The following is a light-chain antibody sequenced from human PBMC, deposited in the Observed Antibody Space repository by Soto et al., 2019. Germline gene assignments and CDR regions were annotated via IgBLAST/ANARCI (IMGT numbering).Light chain of an antibody. CDR1: QGISNH. CDR2: AAF. V-gene: IGKV1-27*01. CDR3: QKYNSAPWT. Sequence: DIPMTQSPSSLSASVGDRVTITCRASQGISNHLAWYQQKPGKVPKLLIYAAFPLQSGVPSRFSGIGSGTDFTLPISSLQPEDVSSYYCQKYNSAPWTFGQGTKVEIK. J-gene: IGKJ1*01.